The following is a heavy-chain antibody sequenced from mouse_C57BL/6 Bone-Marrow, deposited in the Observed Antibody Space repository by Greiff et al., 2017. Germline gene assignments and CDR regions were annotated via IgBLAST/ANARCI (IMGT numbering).Heavy chain of an antibody. CDR2: IYPGSGST. J-gene: IGHJ1*03. CDR1: GYTFTSYW. D-gene: IGHD2-5*01. CDR3: ARPNYSNYWYFDV. V-gene: IGHV1-55*01. Sequence: QVQLQQPGAELVKPGASVKMSCKASGYTFTSYWITWVKQRPGQGLEWIGDIYPGSGSTTYNEKFKSRATLTVDTSSSTAYMDLSSLTSEDSAVYYCARPNYSNYWYFDVWGTGTTVTVSS.